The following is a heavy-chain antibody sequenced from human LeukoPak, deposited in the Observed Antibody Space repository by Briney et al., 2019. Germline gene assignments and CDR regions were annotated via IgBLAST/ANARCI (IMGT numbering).Heavy chain of an antibody. D-gene: IGHD6-13*01. CDR3: ARDTGKLVLGY. CDR2: IYYSGST. V-gene: IGHV4-39*07. CDR1: GGSISSSSYY. Sequence: SETLSLTCTVSGGSISSSSYYWGWIRQPPGKGLEWIGSIYYSGSTYYNPSLKSRVTISVDTSKNQFSLKLSSVTAADTAVYYCARDTGKLVLGYWGQGTLVTVSS. J-gene: IGHJ4*02.